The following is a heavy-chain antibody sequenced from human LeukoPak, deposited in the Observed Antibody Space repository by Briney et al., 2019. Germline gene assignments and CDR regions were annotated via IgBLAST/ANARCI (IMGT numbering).Heavy chain of an antibody. Sequence: GGSLRLSCAASGFTFSSYAMHWVRQAPGKGLEWVAGISYDGSNKYYADSVKGRFTISRDNSKNTLYLQMNSLRAEDTAVYYCARDGSYCSGGSCYYFDYWGQGTLVTVSS. D-gene: IGHD2-15*01. CDR3: ARDGSYCSGGSCYYFDY. CDR1: GFTFSSYA. V-gene: IGHV3-30-3*01. CDR2: ISYDGSNK. J-gene: IGHJ4*02.